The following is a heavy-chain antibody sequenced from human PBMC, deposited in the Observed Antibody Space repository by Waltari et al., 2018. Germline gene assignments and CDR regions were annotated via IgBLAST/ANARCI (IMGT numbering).Heavy chain of an antibody. J-gene: IGHJ4*02. CDR3: AKGGSARGNYFDY. Sequence: QVQLVESRGGVVQPGRSLRLSWAASGFIFRTYGMRWVRQAPGKGLEWVAVISYDGSNTFYADSVKGRFTISRDNSQNTLYLQMKSLRDEDSAMYYCAKGGSARGNYFDYWGQGTLVTVSS. CDR1: GFIFRTYG. D-gene: IGHD6-6*01. V-gene: IGHV3-30*18. CDR2: ISYDGSNT.